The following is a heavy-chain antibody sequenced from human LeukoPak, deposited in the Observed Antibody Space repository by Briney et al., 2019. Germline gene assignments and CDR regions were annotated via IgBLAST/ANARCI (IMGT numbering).Heavy chain of an antibody. Sequence: SETLSLTCAVYGGSFSGYYWSWIRQPPGKGLEWIGEINHSGSTNYNPSLKSRVTISVDTSKNQFSLKLSSVTAADTAVYYCARLHTTMVRGYYYYYYMDVWGKGTTVTISS. J-gene: IGHJ6*03. V-gene: IGHV4-34*01. CDR2: INHSGST. CDR1: GGSFSGYY. CDR3: ARLHTTMVRGYYYYYYMDV. D-gene: IGHD3-10*01.